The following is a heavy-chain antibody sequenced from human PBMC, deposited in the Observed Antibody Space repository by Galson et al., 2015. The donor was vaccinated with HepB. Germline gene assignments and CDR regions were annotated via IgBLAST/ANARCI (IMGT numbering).Heavy chain of an antibody. CDR2: IWYDGSNK. V-gene: IGHV3-33*01. J-gene: IGHJ4*02. CDR3: ARDKFRLVPPQYYFDY. Sequence: SLRLSCAASGFTFSSYGMHWVRQAPGKGLEWVAVIWYDGSNKYYADSVKGRFTISRDNSKNTLYLQMNSLRAEDTAVYYCARDKFRLVPPQYYFDYWGQGTLVTVSS. CDR1: GFTFSSYG. D-gene: IGHD3-9*01.